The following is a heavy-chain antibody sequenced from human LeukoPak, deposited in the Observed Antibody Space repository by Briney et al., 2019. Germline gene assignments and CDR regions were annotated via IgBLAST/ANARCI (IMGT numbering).Heavy chain of an antibody. CDR2: IYPGNSDA. V-gene: IGHV5-51*01. CDR3: ARHGTASVYGDSIDF. J-gene: IGHJ4*02. CDR1: GYSFSSLW. D-gene: IGHD4-17*01. Sequence: GESLKISCQIFGYSFSSLWVGWVRQRPGKGLEWMGTIYPGNSDARYSPSFQGLVTISVDRSINTVYLQWRSLKTSDVAMYYCARHGTASVYGDSIDFWGQGTLVTVSS.